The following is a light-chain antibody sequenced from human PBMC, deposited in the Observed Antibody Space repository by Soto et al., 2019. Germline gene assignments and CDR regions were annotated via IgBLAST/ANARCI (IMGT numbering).Light chain of an antibody. CDR1: QNLNNW. J-gene: IGKJ1*01. Sequence: DIQMTQSPSTLSASVGDRVTITCRASQNLNNWLAWFQQKPGKAPTLLIYKASGLESGVPSRFSGSGSGTEFTLTISSLPPDDFSTYYCQQYNDYPWTFGQGTKVEIK. V-gene: IGKV1-5*03. CDR2: KAS. CDR3: QQYNDYPWT.